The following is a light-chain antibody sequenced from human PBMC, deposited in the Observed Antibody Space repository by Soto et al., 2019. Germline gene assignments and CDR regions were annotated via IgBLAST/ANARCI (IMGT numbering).Light chain of an antibody. CDR1: QSVSSY. V-gene: IGKV3-11*01. J-gene: IGKJ4*01. Sequence: EIVLTQSPATLSWSPGERATLSCRASQSVSSYLAWYQQKPGQAPRLLIYEASKRATGIPARFSGSGSGTDFTLTISSLEPEDFAFYYCQQRSNWLTFGGGPKVEIK. CDR2: EAS. CDR3: QQRSNWLT.